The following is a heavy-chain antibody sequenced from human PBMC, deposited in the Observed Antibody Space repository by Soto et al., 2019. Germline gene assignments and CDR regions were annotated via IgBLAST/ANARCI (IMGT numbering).Heavy chain of an antibody. J-gene: IGHJ4*02. CDR2: IIPILGIA. D-gene: IGHD5-12*01. CDR3: ARDQLSGYDTD. CDR1: GGTFSSYT. Sequence: QVQLVQSGAEVKKPGSSVKVSCKASGGTFSSYTISWVRQDPGQGLEWMGRIIPILGIANYAQKFQGRVTITADKSTSTAYMELSSLRFEDTAVYYCARDQLSGYDTDWGQGTLVTVSS. V-gene: IGHV1-69*08.